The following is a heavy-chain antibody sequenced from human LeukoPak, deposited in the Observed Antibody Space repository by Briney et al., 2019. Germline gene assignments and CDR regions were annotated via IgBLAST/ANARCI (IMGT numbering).Heavy chain of an antibody. J-gene: IGHJ5*02. CDR3: ASPEMATIQRASP. Sequence: SVKVSCKASGYTFTSYAISWVRQAPGQGLEWMRGIIPIFGTANYAQKFQGRVTITADKSTSTAYMELSSLRSEDTAVYYCASPEMATIQRASPWGQGTLVTVSS. CDR1: GYTFTSYA. D-gene: IGHD5-24*01. CDR2: IIPIFGTA. V-gene: IGHV1-69*06.